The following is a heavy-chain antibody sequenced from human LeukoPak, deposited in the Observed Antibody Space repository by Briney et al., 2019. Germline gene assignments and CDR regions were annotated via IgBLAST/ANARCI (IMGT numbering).Heavy chain of an antibody. CDR2: IYASGST. CDR3: ARSRGYSDY. Sequence: PSQTLSLTCTVSGGSIISGSYYWSWIRQPAGKGLEWIGRIYASGSTNYNPSLKSRVTMSVDTSKNQFSLKLSSVTAADTAVYYCARSRGYSDYWGQGPLVTVSS. J-gene: IGHJ4*02. CDR1: GGSIISGSYY. V-gene: IGHV4-61*02. D-gene: IGHD5-18*01.